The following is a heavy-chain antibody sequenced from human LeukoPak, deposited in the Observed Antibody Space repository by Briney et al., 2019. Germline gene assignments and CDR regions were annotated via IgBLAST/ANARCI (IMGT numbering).Heavy chain of an antibody. J-gene: IGHJ6*02. CDR3: ARFQTLKYQLEYYYGMDV. Sequence: GGSLRLSCAASGFTVSSNYMSWVRQAPGKGLEWVSVIYSGGSTYYADSVKGRFTISRDNSKNTLYLQMNSLRAEDTAVYYCARFQTLKYQLEYYYGMDVWGQGTTVTVSS. V-gene: IGHV3-53*01. D-gene: IGHD2-2*01. CDR1: GFTVSSNY. CDR2: IYSGGST.